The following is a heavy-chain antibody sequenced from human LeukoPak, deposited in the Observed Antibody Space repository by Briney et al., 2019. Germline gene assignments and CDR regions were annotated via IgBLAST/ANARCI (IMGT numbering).Heavy chain of an antibody. CDR1: GFLFRAYA. Sequence: GGPLRLSCEASGFLFRAYAMSWVRQAPGKGLEWLSTITITDGGAYYIDSVKGRFTMSRDNSKNTLYLQMNSLRAEDTAVYYCAREAWRPYLDYWGQGTPVTVSS. J-gene: IGHJ4*02. D-gene: IGHD3-3*01. V-gene: IGHV3-23*01. CDR2: ITITDGGA. CDR3: AREAWRPYLDY.